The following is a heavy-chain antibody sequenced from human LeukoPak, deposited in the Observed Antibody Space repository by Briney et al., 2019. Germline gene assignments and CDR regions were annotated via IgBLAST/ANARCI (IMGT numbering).Heavy chain of an antibody. CDR2: ISSSGSTI. CDR1: GFTFSNYW. D-gene: IGHD3-10*02. Sequence: PGGSLRLSCAASGFTFSNYWMNWVRQAPGKGLEWVSYISSSGSTIYYADSAKGRFTISRDNAKNSLYLQMNSLRAEDTAVYYCAELGITMIGGVWGKGTTVTISS. CDR3: AELGITMIGGV. V-gene: IGHV3-48*04. J-gene: IGHJ6*04.